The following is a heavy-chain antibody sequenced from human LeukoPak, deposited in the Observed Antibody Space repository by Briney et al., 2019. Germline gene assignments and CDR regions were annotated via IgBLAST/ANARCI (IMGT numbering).Heavy chain of an antibody. V-gene: IGHV3-64*01. Sequence: GGSLRLSCAASGFTFSSYATHWVRQAPGKGLEYVSAISSNGGSTYYANSVKGRFTISRDNSKNTLYLQMGSLRAEDMAVYYCARVGRFGELSNFDYWGQGTLVTVSS. CDR2: ISSNGGST. D-gene: IGHD3-10*01. CDR3: ARVGRFGELSNFDY. J-gene: IGHJ4*02. CDR1: GFTFSSYA.